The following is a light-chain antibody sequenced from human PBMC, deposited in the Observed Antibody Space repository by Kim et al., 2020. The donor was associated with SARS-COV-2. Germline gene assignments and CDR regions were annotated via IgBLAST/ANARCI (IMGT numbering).Light chain of an antibody. CDR3: QQYYSYPRT. CDR1: QGISSY. CDR2: AAS. V-gene: IGKV1-8*01. J-gene: IGKJ1*01. Sequence: AIRVTQSPSSLSESTGDRVTITCRASQGISSYLAWYQQKPGKAPKLLIYAASTLQSGVPSRFSGSGSGTDFTLTISCLQSEDFATYYCQQYYSYPRTFGQGTKVDIK.